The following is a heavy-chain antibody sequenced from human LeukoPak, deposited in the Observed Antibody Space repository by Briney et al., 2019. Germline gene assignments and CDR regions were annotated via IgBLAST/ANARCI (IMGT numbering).Heavy chain of an antibody. D-gene: IGHD1-26*01. CDR2: INPNSGGT. V-gene: IGHV1-2*02. CDR3: ARDFIPQDIVGATPYDY. CDR1: GYTFTGYY. Sequence: ASVKVSCKASGYTFTGYYMHWVRQAPGQGLEWMGWINPNSGGTNYAQKLQGRVTMTTDTSTSTAYMELRSLRSDDTAVYYCARDFIPQDIVGATPYDYWGQGTLVTVSS. J-gene: IGHJ4*02.